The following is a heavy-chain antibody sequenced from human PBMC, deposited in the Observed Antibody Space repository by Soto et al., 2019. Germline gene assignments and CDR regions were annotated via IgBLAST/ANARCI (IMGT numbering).Heavy chain of an antibody. D-gene: IGHD2-2*01. V-gene: IGHV5-51*01. Sequence: GESLKISCKGSGYSFTSYWIGWVRQMPEKGLEWMGIIYPGDSDTRYSPSFQGQVTISADKSISTAYLQWSSLKASDTAMYYCARIGSSTSEPYGMDVWGQGTTVTVSS. CDR3: ARIGSSTSEPYGMDV. CDR2: IYPGDSDT. J-gene: IGHJ6*02. CDR1: GYSFTSYW.